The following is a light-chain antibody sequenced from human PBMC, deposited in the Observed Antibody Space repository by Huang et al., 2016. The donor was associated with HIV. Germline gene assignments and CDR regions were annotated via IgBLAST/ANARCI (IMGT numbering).Light chain of an antibody. CDR2: DAS. J-gene: IGKJ4*01. CDR3: QQRSNWPLLT. Sequence: EIVLTQSPATLSLSPGERATLSCRASQSVNNYLVWYQQKPGQSPRLLIYDASNRAPGIPARFSGSGSGTDFTLSISSLEPEDFAVYYCQQRSNWPLLTFGGGTKVEI. CDR1: QSVNNY. V-gene: IGKV3-11*01.